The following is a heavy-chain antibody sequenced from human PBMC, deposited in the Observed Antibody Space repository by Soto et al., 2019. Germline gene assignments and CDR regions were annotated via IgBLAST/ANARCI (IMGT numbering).Heavy chain of an antibody. V-gene: IGHV4-34*01. D-gene: IGHD2-8*01. CDR1: GASFGGYY. CDR2: INHSGST. CDR3: ARGVYDSIFYCTTLRSTRSNL. Sequence: SETLSLNWAGSGASFGGYYRRWIREPPEKGLEWIGEINHSGSTNYNPSLKSRVTISVDVSKSQFSLTLTSVTAADTAMYYCARGVYDSIFYCTTLRSTRSNLW. J-gene: IGHJ2*01.